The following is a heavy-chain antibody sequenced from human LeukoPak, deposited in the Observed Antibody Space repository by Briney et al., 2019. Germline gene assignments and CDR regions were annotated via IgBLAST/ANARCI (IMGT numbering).Heavy chain of an antibody. V-gene: IGHV3-48*01. D-gene: IGHD2-2*01. J-gene: IGHJ4*02. Sequence: AGGSLRLSCAASGFTFSSYSMNWVRQAPGKGLEWVSYISSSSSTIYYADSVKGRFAISRGNAKNSLYLQMNSLRAEDTAVYYCARDDCGSTTCYGDYWGQGTLVTVSS. CDR3: ARDDCGSTTCYGDY. CDR2: ISSSSSTI. CDR1: GFTFSSYS.